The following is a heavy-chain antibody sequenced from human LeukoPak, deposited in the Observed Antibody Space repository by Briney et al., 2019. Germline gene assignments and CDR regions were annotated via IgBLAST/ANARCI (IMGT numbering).Heavy chain of an antibody. CDR3: ASFPIAVAGS. CDR1: GFTFSSSS. CDR2: ISSSSSYI. D-gene: IGHD6-19*01. Sequence: GGSLRLSCAASGFTFSSSSMNWVRQAPGKGLEWVSSISSSSSYIYYADSVKGRFTISRDNAKNSLYLQMNSLRAEDTAVYYCASFPIAVAGSWGQGTLVTVSS. V-gene: IGHV3-21*01. J-gene: IGHJ5*02.